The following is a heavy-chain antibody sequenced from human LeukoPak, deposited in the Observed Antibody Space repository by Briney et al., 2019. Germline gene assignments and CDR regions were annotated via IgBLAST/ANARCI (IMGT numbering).Heavy chain of an antibody. J-gene: IGHJ4*02. D-gene: IGHD6-13*01. CDR3: ARIRSGLPMGYGSSWYVYYFDY. CDR1: GGSISSYY. CDR2: IYYSGST. Sequence: SETLSLTCTVSGGSISSYYWSWIRQPPGKGLEWIGYIYYSGSTNYNPSLKSRVTISVDTSKNQFSLKLSSVTAADTAVYYCARIRSGLPMGYGSSWYVYYFDYWGQGTLVTVSS. V-gene: IGHV4-59*01.